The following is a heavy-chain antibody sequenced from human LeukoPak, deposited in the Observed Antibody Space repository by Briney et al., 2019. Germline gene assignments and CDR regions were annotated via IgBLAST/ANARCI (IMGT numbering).Heavy chain of an antibody. J-gene: IGHJ5*02. CDR1: GLPFSSYS. D-gene: IGHD5-12*01. V-gene: IGHV3-21*01. CDR2: ISSSSSYI. Sequence: GGSLRLFCAASGLPFSSYSMNWVPQAPGRGLEWVSSISSSSSYIYYADSVKGRFTISRDNAKDSLYLQMNSLRAEDMAVYYCARDSSAVATIPNWFDPWGQGTLVTVSS. CDR3: ARDSSAVATIPNWFDP.